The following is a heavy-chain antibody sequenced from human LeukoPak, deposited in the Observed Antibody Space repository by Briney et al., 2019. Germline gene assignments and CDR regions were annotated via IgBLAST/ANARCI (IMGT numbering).Heavy chain of an antibody. J-gene: IGHJ6*03. CDR2: IIPIFGTA. Sequence: SVKVSCKASGGTFSSYAISWVRQAPGQGLEWMGGIIPIFGTANYAQKFQGRVTITTDESTSTAYMELSSLRSEDTAVYYCARGTMSIRQQANHDNSMDAWGKGTPVTVSS. D-gene: IGHD6-13*01. CDR3: ARGTMSIRQQANHDNSMDA. V-gene: IGHV1-69*05. CDR1: GGTFSSYA.